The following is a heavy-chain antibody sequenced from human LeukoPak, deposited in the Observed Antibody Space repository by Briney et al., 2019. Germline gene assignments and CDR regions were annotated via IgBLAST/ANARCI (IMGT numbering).Heavy chain of an antibody. D-gene: IGHD3-9*01. Sequence: NTSETLSLTCAVYGGSFSGYYWSWIRQPPGKGLEWIGEINHSGSTNYNPSLKSRVTISVDTSKNQFSLTLSSVTAADTAVYYCARGNYDILTGYSGYASNWGQGTLVTVSS. J-gene: IGHJ4*02. CDR1: GGSFSGYY. CDR3: ARGNYDILTGYSGYASN. CDR2: INHSGST. V-gene: IGHV4-34*01.